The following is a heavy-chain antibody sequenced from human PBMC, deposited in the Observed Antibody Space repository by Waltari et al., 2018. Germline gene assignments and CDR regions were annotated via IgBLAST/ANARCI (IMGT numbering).Heavy chain of an antibody. CDR1: GFTFSHSW. CDR2: ISKDGSIV. V-gene: IGHV3-74*01. CDR3: VTTGVAGFY. D-gene: IGHD6-19*01. Sequence: EVQLVESGGGLVQLGGSLRLSFAAYGFTFSHSWMSWCRQSPGKGLVWVSRISKDGSIVNYADSVKGRFIISRDNAKSTLFLQMNSLRVDDTALYYCVTTGVAGFYWGQGTRVTVSS. J-gene: IGHJ4*02.